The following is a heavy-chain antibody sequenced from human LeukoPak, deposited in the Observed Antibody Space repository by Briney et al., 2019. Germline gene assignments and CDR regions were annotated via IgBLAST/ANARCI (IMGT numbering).Heavy chain of an antibody. CDR2: ISSSSSYI. D-gene: IGHD3-10*01. J-gene: IGHJ4*02. V-gene: IGHV3-21*01. Sequence: GGSLRLSCAASGFTFSSYSMNWVRQAPGKGLEWVSSISSSSSYIYYADSVKGRFTISRDNAKNSLYLQMNSLRAEDTAVYYCARDRGYYYGSGNDYWGQGTLVTVSP. CDR3: ARDRGYYYGSGNDY. CDR1: GFTFSSYS.